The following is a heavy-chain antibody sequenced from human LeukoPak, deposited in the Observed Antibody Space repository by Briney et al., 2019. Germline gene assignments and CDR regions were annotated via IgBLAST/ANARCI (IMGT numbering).Heavy chain of an antibody. D-gene: IGHD6-13*01. J-gene: IGHJ5*02. Sequence: SETLSLTCAVSGGSITSGNWWSWVRQPPGKGLEWNGEIYHSGSTNYNPSLKSRVTISVDKSKNQFSLILNSVTAADTAVYYCARGVPAAGSIRFDPWGQGTLVTVSS. CDR3: ARGVPAAGSIRFDP. V-gene: IGHV4-4*02. CDR2: IYHSGST. CDR1: GGSITSGNW.